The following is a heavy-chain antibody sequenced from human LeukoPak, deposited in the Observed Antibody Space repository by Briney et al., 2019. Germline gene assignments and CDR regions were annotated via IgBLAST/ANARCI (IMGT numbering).Heavy chain of an antibody. V-gene: IGHV3-21*01. Sequence: GSLRLSCAASGFSFNTYNMNWVRQAPGKGLEWVSYIGSSSNNIYYADSVKGRFTISRDNAKNSLFLQMNSLRAEDTAVYYCAKSRCTSVDCYTFDSWGRGTLVTVSS. D-gene: IGHD2-2*02. CDR1: GFSFNTYN. CDR3: AKSRCTSVDCYTFDS. CDR2: IGSSSNNI. J-gene: IGHJ4*02.